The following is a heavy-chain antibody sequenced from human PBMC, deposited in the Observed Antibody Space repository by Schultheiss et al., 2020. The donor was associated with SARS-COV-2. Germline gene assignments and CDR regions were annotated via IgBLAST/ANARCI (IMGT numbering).Heavy chain of an antibody. V-gene: IGHV1-18*04. CDR2: ISAYNGNT. J-gene: IGHJ4*02. CDR1: GYTFTSYG. CDR3: ARDYSSRWFGELLSPDY. Sequence: GESLKISCKASGYTFTSYGISWVRQAPGQGLEWMGWISAYNGNTNYAQKLQGRVTMTTDTSTSTAYMELRSLRSDDTAVYYCARDYSSRWFGELLSPDYWGQGTLVTVSS. D-gene: IGHD3-10*01.